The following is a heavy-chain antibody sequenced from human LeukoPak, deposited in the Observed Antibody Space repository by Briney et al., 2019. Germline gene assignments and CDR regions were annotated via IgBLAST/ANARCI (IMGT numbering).Heavy chain of an antibody. Sequence: SGPTLVNPTQTLTLTCTFSGFSLTTSGMCVSWIRQHPGKALEWLARIDWDDDKYYSTSLKTRLTISKDTSKDQVVLTMTNMDPVDTATYYCARKSGSGIFYDYWGQGTLVTVSS. CDR2: IDWDDDK. CDR3: ARKSGSGIFYDY. D-gene: IGHD3-10*01. J-gene: IGHJ4*02. CDR1: GFSLTTSGMC. V-gene: IGHV2-70*11.